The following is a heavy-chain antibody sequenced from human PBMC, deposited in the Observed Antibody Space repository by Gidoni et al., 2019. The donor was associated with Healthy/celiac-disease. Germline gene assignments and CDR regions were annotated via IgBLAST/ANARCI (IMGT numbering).Heavy chain of an antibody. CDR2: ISGSGGST. CDR1: GFTFSSYA. Sequence: EVQLLESGGGLVQPGGSLRLSCAASGFTFSSYAMSWVRQAPGKGLEWVSAISGSGGSTYYADSVKGRFTISRDNSKNTLYLQMNSLRAEDTAVYYCAKDQLQYSSSAGVDYFDYWGQGTLVTVSS. J-gene: IGHJ4*02. CDR3: AKDQLQYSSSAGVDYFDY. V-gene: IGHV3-23*01. D-gene: IGHD6-6*01.